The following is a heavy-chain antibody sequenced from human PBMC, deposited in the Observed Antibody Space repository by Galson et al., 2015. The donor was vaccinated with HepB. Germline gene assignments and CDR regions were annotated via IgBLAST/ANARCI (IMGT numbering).Heavy chain of an antibody. J-gene: IGHJ2*01. D-gene: IGHD4-23*01. CDR2: TYYRSKWYN. V-gene: IGHV6-1*01. CDR3: AREALVVTGASPYWYFDL. Sequence: CAISGDSVSSNSAAWNWIRQSPSRGLEWLGRTYYRSKWYNDYAVSVKSRITINPDTSKNQFSLQLNSVTPEDTAVYYCAREALVVTGASPYWYFDLWGRGTLVTVSS. CDR1: GDSVSSNSAA.